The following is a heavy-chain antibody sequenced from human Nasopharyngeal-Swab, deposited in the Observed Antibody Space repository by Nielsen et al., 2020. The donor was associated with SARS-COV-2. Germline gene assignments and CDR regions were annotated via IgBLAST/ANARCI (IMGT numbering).Heavy chain of an antibody. D-gene: IGHD6-19*01. CDR3: TTWGAVAGTNPQIGDAFDI. CDR2: IKSKADGGTT. Sequence: GESLKISCAASGFTFSNAWMTWVRQAPGKGLEWVGRIKSKADGGTTDYAAPVKGRFTISRDDSNDTLCLQMNSLKIEDTAVYYCTTWGAVAGTNPQIGDAFDIWGQGTMVTVSS. CDR1: GFTFSNAW. J-gene: IGHJ3*02. V-gene: IGHV3-15*01.